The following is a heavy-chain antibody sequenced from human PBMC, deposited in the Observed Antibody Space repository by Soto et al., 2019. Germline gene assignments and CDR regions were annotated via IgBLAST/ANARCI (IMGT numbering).Heavy chain of an antibody. Sequence: QDQLVQSGAEVKKPGSSVKVSCKAFGGPFSSHTFSWVRQAPGQGLEWMGRIIPALGTTTYAQKFQGRVTITEDESVTTVCMDMNSGRTEDSDVYYCARPDFGDYWYFDLWGRGTLVTVSS. CDR2: IIPALGTT. J-gene: IGHJ2*01. V-gene: IGHV1-69*08. D-gene: IGHD4-17*01. CDR1: GGPFSSHT. CDR3: ARPDFGDYWYFDL.